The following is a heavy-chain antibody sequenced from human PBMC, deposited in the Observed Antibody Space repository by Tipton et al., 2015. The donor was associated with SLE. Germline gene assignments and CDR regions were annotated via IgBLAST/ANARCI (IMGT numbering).Heavy chain of an antibody. CDR3: ATELRLGELLFEH. CDR1: GYILTSYG. Sequence: QLVQSGAEVKKPGASVKVSCKASGYILTSYGLTWVRHAPGQGLEWMGWISAYNGSTKYAQNLQGRVTMTTDTSTSTAYMELRSLRSDDTAVYYCATELRLGELLFEHWGQGTLVTVSS. V-gene: IGHV1-18*01. J-gene: IGHJ4*02. D-gene: IGHD3-16*01. CDR2: ISAYNGST.